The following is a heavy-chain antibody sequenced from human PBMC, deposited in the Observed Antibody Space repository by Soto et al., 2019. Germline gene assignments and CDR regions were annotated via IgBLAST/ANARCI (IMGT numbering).Heavy chain of an antibody. CDR1: GFTFSTYS. CDR2: ISSSSSYI. D-gene: IGHD3-22*01. J-gene: IGHJ6*02. Sequence: EVQLVESGGGLVKPGGSLRLSCAASGFTFSTYSMNWVRQAPGKGLEWVSSISSSSSYIYYADSVKGRFTISRDNAKNSLYIQMNSLRADDTAVYYCARYDSSGYYWPYYYYGMDVWGQGTTVTVSS. V-gene: IGHV3-21*01. CDR3: ARYDSSGYYWPYYYYGMDV.